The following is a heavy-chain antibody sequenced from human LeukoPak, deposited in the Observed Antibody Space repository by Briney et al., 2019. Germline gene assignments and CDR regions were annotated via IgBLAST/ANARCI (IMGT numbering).Heavy chain of an antibody. D-gene: IGHD6-6*01. CDR3: ARDLEWGSSSNY. V-gene: IGHV1-2*02. CDR2: INPNSGGT. Sequence: ASVKVSCTASGYTFTGYYMHWVRQAPGQGLEWMGWINPNSGGTNYAQKFQGRVTMTRDTSISTAYMELSRLRSDDTAVYYCARDLEWGSSSNYWGQGTLVTVSS. CDR1: GYTFTGYY. J-gene: IGHJ4*02.